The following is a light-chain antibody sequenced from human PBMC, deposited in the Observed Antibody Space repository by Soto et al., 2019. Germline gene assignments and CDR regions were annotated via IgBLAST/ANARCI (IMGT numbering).Light chain of an antibody. CDR2: GAS. J-gene: IGKJ3*01. V-gene: IGKV3-15*01. Sequence: EIMMTQSPATLSVSPGERATLSCRASQSVSTNLAWYQQKPGQAPRLLIYGASTRATGIPARFSGSGSVTEFTLTISPLQSEDFAVYYCQASGFTFGPGTKVDIK. CDR1: QSVSTN. CDR3: QASGFT.